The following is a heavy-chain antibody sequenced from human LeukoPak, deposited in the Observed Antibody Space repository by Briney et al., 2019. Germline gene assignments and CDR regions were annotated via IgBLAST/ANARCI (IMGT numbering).Heavy chain of an antibody. V-gene: IGHV4-59*12. CDR3: ARVDSSGYYFH. D-gene: IGHD3-22*01. J-gene: IGHJ4*02. CDR2: IYYSGST. Sequence: SSETLSLTCTVSGGSISSYYWSWIRQPPGKGLEWIGYIYYSGSTYYNPSLKSRVTISVDTSKNQFSLKLSSVTAADTAVYYCARVDSSGYYFHWGQGTLVTVSS. CDR1: GGSISSYY.